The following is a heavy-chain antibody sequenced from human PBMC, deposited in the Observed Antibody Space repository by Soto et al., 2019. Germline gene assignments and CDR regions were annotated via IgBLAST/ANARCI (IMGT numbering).Heavy chain of an antibody. CDR2: IYHTGNT. V-gene: IGHV4-30-4*01. Sequence: QGQLHQSGPGLVKPSQTLSLECTVIGGSVNTGDNYWSCVRQSPGRGLEWIGYIYHTGNTFYNPALENRVTMSVDASKNQFSLTLTSVTAADTAVYFCAREPLDGMDVWGQGTNVTVSS. CDR3: AREPLDGMDV. CDR1: GGSVNTGDNY. J-gene: IGHJ6*02.